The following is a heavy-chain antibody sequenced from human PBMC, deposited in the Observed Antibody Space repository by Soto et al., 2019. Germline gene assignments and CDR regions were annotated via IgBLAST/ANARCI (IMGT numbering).Heavy chain of an antibody. Sequence: GGSLRLSCAASGFTFSSYSMNWVRQAPGKGLEWVADISNDGSNKYYADSVKGRFTISRDNSKNTLYLQINSLRAEDTAVYYCAKDGIVVVPAAMLDYYYYMDVWGKGTTVTVSS. CDR2: ISNDGSNK. V-gene: IGHV3-30*18. J-gene: IGHJ6*03. CDR1: GFTFSSYS. D-gene: IGHD2-2*01. CDR3: AKDGIVVVPAAMLDYYYYMDV.